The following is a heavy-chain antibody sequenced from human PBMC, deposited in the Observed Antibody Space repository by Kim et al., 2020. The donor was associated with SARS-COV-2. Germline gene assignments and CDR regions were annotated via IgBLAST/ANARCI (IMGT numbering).Heavy chain of an antibody. V-gene: IGHV3-49*04. CDR3: TRIWRTSQAHYALDV. CDR2: IRTKANGGTT. Sequence: GGSLRLSCRTSGITFGDYAINWVRQAPGKGLEWVGFIRTKANGGTTEYAASVKGRFTFSRDDSQSIAYLQMNSLKIEDTAVYYCTRIWRTSQAHYALDVWGQGTTVTVSS. J-gene: IGHJ6*02. CDR1: GITFGDYA. D-gene: IGHD1-1*01.